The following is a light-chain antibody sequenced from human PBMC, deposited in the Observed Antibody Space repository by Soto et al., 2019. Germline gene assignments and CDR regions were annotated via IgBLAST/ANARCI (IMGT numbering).Light chain of an antibody. CDR3: SSYTSRSTVI. CDR1: TSDVGGYNY. Sequence: QSVLTQPASVSGSPGQSITISCTGTTSDVGGYNYVSWYQQHPGKAPKLMIFDVSTRPSGVSNRFSGSKSGNTASLSISGLQAEDEADYYCSSYTSRSTVIFGGGTKVTVL. CDR2: DVS. J-gene: IGLJ2*01. V-gene: IGLV2-14*01.